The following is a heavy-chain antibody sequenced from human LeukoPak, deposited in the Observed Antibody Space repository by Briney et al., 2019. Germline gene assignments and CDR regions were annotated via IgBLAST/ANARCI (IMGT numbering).Heavy chain of an antibody. CDR3: AREFRQTYTSGWSLDY. CDR1: GFTVSSNY. D-gene: IGHD6-19*01. Sequence: PGGSLRLSCAASGFTVSSNYMSWVRQAPGRGLEWVAGMSYDGGHIYYGDSVKGRFTISRDNSKNTIYLQMNSLRAEDTATYYCAREFRQTYTSGWSLDYWGQGTLVTVSS. CDR2: MSYDGGHI. V-gene: IGHV3-30*03. J-gene: IGHJ4*02.